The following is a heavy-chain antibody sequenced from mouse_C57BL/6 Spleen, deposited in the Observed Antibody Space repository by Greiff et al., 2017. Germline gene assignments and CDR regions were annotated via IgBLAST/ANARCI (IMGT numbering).Heavy chain of an antibody. V-gene: IGHV1-69*01. J-gene: IGHJ2*01. CDR1: GYTFTSYW. D-gene: IGHD3-2*02. CDR2: IDPSDSYT. Sequence: QVQLQQPGAELVMPGASVKLSCKASGYTFTSYWMHWVKQRPGQGLEWIGEIDPSDSYTNYNQKFKGKSTLTVDKSSSTASMQLSSLTSEDSAVSYYATQAKDFDYWGQGTTLTVSS. CDR3: ATQAKDFDY.